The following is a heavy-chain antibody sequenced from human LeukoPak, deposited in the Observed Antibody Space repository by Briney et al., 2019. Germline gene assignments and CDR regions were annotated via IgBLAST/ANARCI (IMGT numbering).Heavy chain of an antibody. CDR3: ARDINGYDPDY. V-gene: IGHV1-2*02. J-gene: IGHJ4*02. Sequence: ASVKVSCKASVYTFTGYYMHWVRQAPGQGLEWMGWINPNRGGTNYAQQFQGRVTMTRDTSLSTAFMELSGLRSDDTAVYYCARDINGYDPDYWGQGTLVTVSS. CDR2: INPNRGGT. CDR1: VYTFTGYY. D-gene: IGHD5-12*01.